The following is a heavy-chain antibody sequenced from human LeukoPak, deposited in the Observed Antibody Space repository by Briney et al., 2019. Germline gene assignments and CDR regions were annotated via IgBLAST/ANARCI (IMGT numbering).Heavy chain of an antibody. J-gene: IGHJ4*02. CDR2: ISGSGGST. CDR1: GFTFSSHG. Sequence: GGTLRLSCAASGFTFSSHGMSWVRQAPGKGLEWVSAISGSGGSTYYADSVKGRFTISRDNSKNTLYLQMNSLRVEDTAVYYCAKIAETSGTYGQGFDYWGQGTLVTVSS. D-gene: IGHD1-26*01. CDR3: AKIAETSGTYGQGFDY. V-gene: IGHV3-23*01.